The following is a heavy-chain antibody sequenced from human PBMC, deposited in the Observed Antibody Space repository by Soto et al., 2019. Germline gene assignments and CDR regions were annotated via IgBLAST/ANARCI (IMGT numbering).Heavy chain of an antibody. D-gene: IGHD4-17*01. CDR1: GFTFGRHG. CDR3: ARDDDYGDNGLDY. Sequence: QVQLVESGGGVVQPGGSLRLSCAASGFTFGRHGMHWVRQAPGKGLEWVAVIGSDGRRASYADSVKGRFTISRDNGQNTLYLQMNSLRGEETAAYYCARDDDYGDNGLDYWGQGTLVTVSS. V-gene: IGHV3-33*01. CDR2: IGSDGRRA. J-gene: IGHJ4*02.